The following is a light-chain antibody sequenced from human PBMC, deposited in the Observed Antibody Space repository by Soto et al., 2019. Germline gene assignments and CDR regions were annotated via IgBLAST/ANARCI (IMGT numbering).Light chain of an antibody. J-gene: IGKJ1*01. Sequence: DIQITHSPSTLSASVGDRVSITCRSSESIRSWLAWYQQKPGKAPKVLIYDATSLKGGVPSRFSGSGSGTEFTLTISSLQPDDFATYYCQQYNSYSWTLGQGTKVDIK. V-gene: IGKV1-5*01. CDR2: DAT. CDR1: ESIRSW. CDR3: QQYNSYSWT.